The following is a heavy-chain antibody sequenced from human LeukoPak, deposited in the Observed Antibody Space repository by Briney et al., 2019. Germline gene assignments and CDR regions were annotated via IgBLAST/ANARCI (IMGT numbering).Heavy chain of an antibody. CDR2: IYYSGST. D-gene: IGHD3-10*01. Sequence: SETLSLTCTVSGGSISSYYWSWIRQPPGKGLEWIGYIYYSGSTNYNPSLKSRVTISVDTSKNQFSLKLSSVTAADTAVYYCARSGHYGSGSYYNDYYYGMDVWGQGTTATVSS. V-gene: IGHV4-59*01. J-gene: IGHJ6*02. CDR3: ARSGHYGSGSYYNDYYYGMDV. CDR1: GGSISSYY.